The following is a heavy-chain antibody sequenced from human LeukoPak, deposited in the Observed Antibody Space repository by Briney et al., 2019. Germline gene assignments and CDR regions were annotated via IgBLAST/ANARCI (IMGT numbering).Heavy chain of an antibody. D-gene: IGHD3-22*01. CDR1: GGSINYYY. CDR2: IFYSGTT. CDR3: ARVLHRTNYSDRRGYLYFDH. V-gene: IGHV4-59*01. J-gene: IGHJ4*02. Sequence: PSETLSLTCTVSGGSINYYYWSWIRQPPGKGLECIGYIFYSGTTNYNPSLESRVTISVDTSNNQFSLKLTSVAAADTAVYYCARVLHRTNYSDRRGYLYFDHWGQGTLVTVSS.